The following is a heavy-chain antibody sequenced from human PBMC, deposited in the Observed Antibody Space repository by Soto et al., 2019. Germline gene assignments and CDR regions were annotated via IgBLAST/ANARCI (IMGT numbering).Heavy chain of an antibody. CDR2: INHSGST. V-gene: IGHV4-34*01. Sequence: PSETLSLTCAVYGGSFSAYYWSWLRQPPGKGLEWIGEINHSGSTSYNPSLKSRVTISVDTSNKQFSLKLSSVTAADTAVYYCARLVPAAIYYFDYWGQGTLVTVSS. D-gene: IGHD2-2*01. CDR3: ARLVPAAIYYFDY. J-gene: IGHJ4*02. CDR1: GGSFSAYY.